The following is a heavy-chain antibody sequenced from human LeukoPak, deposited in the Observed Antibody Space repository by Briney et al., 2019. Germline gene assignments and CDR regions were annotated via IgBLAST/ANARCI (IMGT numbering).Heavy chain of an antibody. J-gene: IGHJ4*02. V-gene: IGHV3-23*01. D-gene: IGHD4-17*01. CDR1: GFTFSSYA. CDR2: ISASGGST. CDR3: AKWGDYGGNFDY. Sequence: GGSLRLSCAASGFTFSSYAMSWVRQAPGKGLEWVSTISASGGSTYYADSVKGRFTISRDNSKNTLYLQMNSLRAEDTAVYYCAKWGDYGGNFDYWGQGTLVTVSS.